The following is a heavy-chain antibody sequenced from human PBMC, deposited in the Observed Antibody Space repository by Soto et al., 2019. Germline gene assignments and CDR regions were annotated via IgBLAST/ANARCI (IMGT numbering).Heavy chain of an antibody. V-gene: IGHV3-30*18. J-gene: IGHJ4*02. CDR1: GFPFGIYG. CDR2: ISYDGSSK. Sequence: GGSLRLSCAASGFPFGIYGMHWVRQSPGKGLEWVTFISYDGSSKYYVDSVKGRFTISRDNSKNTLYLQMNSLRAEDTAVYYSAKLAYDASGSTYPHFDYWAQGTPVTVSS. D-gene: IGHD3-22*01. CDR3: AKLAYDASGSTYPHFDY.